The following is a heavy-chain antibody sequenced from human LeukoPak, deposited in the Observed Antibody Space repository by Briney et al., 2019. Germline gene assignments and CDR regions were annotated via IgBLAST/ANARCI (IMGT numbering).Heavy chain of an antibody. Sequence: GASVKVSCKASGYTFTGYYIHWVRQAPGQGLEWMGWINPNSGGTNYAQKFQGRVTMTRDTSISTAYMELSRLRSDDTAVYYCARGLSWFGEPEVVGYFDYWGQGTLVTVSS. V-gene: IGHV1-2*02. D-gene: IGHD3-10*01. CDR3: ARGLSWFGEPEVVGYFDY. CDR1: GYTFTGYY. J-gene: IGHJ4*02. CDR2: INPNSGGT.